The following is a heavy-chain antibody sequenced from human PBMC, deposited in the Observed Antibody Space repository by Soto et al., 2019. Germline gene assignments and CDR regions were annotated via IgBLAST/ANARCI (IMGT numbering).Heavy chain of an antibody. CDR2: IIPIFGTA. J-gene: IGHJ5*02. D-gene: IGHD3-16*02. Sequence: SVKGSCKTAGCTFCSYAISCVGHAAVQVLYFMGGIIPIFGTANYAQKFQGRVTITADESTSTAYMELSSLRSEDTAVYYCARSSTYYDYVWGSYRPTGFDPWGQGTLVTVSS. CDR1: GCTFCSYA. V-gene: IGHV1-69*13. CDR3: ARSSTYYDYVWGSYRPTGFDP.